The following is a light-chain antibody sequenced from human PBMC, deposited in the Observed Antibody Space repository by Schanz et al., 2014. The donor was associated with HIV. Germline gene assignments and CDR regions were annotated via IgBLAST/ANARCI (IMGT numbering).Light chain of an antibody. Sequence: DIQMTQSPSTLSASVGDRVIITCRASQSISSWLAWYQHKPGKAPKLLIYKASSLESGVPSRFSGSGFGTEFTLTISSLHPDDFATYYCQQYNSYSPFTFGGGTKVEIK. CDR3: QQYNSYSPFT. J-gene: IGKJ4*01. V-gene: IGKV1-5*03. CDR2: KAS. CDR1: QSISSW.